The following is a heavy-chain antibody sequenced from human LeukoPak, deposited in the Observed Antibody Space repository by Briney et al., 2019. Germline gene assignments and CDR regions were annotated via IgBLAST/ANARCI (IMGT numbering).Heavy chain of an antibody. CDR1: GYTFTGYY. CDR2: INPNSGGT. V-gene: IGHV1-2*02. D-gene: IGHD6-19*01. J-gene: IGHJ4*02. Sequence: ASVKVSCKASGYTFTGYYMHWERLAPGQGLEWMGWINPNSGGTNYAQKFQCRVTMTRDTSISTAYMELSRLSSDDTAVYSCARGGFRSGWALYYFDYLGQGTLVTVSS. CDR3: ARGGFRSGWALYYFDY.